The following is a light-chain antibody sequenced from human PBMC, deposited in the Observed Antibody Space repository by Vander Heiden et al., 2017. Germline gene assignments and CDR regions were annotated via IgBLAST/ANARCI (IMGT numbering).Light chain of an antibody. CDR2: EVS. Sequence: HSVPSQPAPLSLSPGHTITISCTRTSSDVKSYNLVSWYQRHPGKAPIHEVYEVSKRPSGVSNRFSGSKSGNTASLTISGLQAEDEAGYYCCSCAGSMVFGGGTKLTVL. CDR3: CSCAGSMV. CDR1: SSDVKSYNL. V-gene: IGLV2-23*02. J-gene: IGLJ3*02.